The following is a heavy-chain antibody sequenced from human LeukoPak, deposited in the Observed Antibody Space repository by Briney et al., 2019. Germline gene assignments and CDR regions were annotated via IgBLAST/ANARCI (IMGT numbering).Heavy chain of an antibody. Sequence: GGSLRLSCAASGFTFSSYGMSWVRQAPGKGLEWVANIKQDGSEKYYVDSVKGRFTISRDNAKNSLYLQMNSLRAEDTAVYYCATYYYDSSGYLGLEDYWGQGTLVTVSS. D-gene: IGHD3-22*01. J-gene: IGHJ4*02. V-gene: IGHV3-7*01. CDR3: ATYYYDSSGYLGLEDY. CDR2: IKQDGSEK. CDR1: GFTFSSYG.